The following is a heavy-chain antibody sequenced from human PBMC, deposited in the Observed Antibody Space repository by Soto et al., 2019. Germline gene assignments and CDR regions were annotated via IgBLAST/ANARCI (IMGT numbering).Heavy chain of an antibody. CDR2: IKSKTDGGTT. J-gene: IGHJ6*02. Sequence: VGSLRLSCAASGFTFSNAWMSWVRQAPGKGLEWVGRIKSKTDGGTTDYAAPVKGRFTISRDDSKNTLYLQMNSLKTEDTAVYYCTTTINPLLWFGPATWGQGTTVTVSS. CDR3: TTTINPLLWFGPAT. CDR1: GFTFSNAW. D-gene: IGHD3-10*01. V-gene: IGHV3-15*01.